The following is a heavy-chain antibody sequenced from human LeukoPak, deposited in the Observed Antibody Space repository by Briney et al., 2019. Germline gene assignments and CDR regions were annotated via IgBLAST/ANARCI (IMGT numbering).Heavy chain of an antibody. CDR3: AKARGCSGGSCYPYWYFDL. J-gene: IGHJ2*01. Sequence: GGSLRLSCAASGFTFDDYAMHWVRQAPGKGLEWVSGISWNSGSIGYADSVKGRFTISRDNAKNSLYLQMNSLRAEDMALYYCAKARGCSGGSCYPYWYFDLWGRGTLVTVSS. CDR1: GFTFDDYA. V-gene: IGHV3-9*03. D-gene: IGHD2-15*01. CDR2: ISWNSGSI.